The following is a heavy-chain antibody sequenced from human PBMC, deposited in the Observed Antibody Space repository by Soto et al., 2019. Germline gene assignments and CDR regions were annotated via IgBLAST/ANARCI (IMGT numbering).Heavy chain of an antibody. D-gene: IGHD6-13*01. CDR1: GGSISSYY. V-gene: IGHV4-59*01. CDR3: ATGSGYSSSWFTVDY. CDR2: IYYSGST. J-gene: IGHJ4*02. Sequence: SETLSLTCTVSGGSISSYYWSWIRQPPGKGLEWIGYIYYSGSTNYNPSLKSRVTISVDTSKNQFSLKLSSVTAADTAVYYCATGSGYSSSWFTVDYWGQGTLVTVSS.